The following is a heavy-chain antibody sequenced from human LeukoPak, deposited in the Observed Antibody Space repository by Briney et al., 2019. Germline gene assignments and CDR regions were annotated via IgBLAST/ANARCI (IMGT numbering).Heavy chain of an antibody. CDR2: VHYTWNT. D-gene: IGHD5/OR15-5a*01. Sequence: SETLSLTCSVSGGSIGSYHWSWICQPPGKGLEWIGHVHYTWNTKYNPSLTGRVSISLDRSKNQFSLSLTSVTAADTAVYYCARVASKGGMDVWGQGTTVTVSS. V-gene: IGHV4-59*01. J-gene: IGHJ6*02. CDR3: ARVASKGGMDV. CDR1: GGSIGSYH.